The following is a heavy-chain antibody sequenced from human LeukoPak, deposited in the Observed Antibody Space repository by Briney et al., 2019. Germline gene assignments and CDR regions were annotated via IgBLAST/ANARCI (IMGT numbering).Heavy chain of an antibody. Sequence: GGSLRLSCAASGFTFSSYAMHWVRQAPGKGLEWVAVISYDGSNKYYADSVKGRFTISRDNSKNTLYLQMNSLRVEDTAVYYCARGLPLTAMGYFDYWGQGTLVTVSS. CDR3: ARGLPLTAMGYFDY. CDR2: ISYDGSNK. V-gene: IGHV3-30*04. D-gene: IGHD5-18*01. J-gene: IGHJ4*02. CDR1: GFTFSSYA.